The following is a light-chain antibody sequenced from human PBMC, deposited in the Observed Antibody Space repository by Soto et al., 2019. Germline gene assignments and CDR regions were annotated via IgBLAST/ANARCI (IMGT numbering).Light chain of an antibody. Sequence: DIVLTQSPATLSLSPGERATLSCRASQSVSSYLAWYQQKPGRAPRLLIYDASNRAPKLLIYDASNRATGIPARFSGSGSGTDFTLTISSLEPEDFAVYYCQQRSNWPPTFGQGTRLEIK. CDR2: DAS. CDR1: QSVSSY. J-gene: IGKJ5*01. V-gene: IGKV3-11*01. CDR3: QQRSNWPPT.